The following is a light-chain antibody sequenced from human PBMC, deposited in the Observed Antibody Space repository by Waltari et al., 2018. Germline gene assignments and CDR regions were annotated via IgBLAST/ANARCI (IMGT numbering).Light chain of an antibody. J-gene: IGKJ2*03. CDR1: QGISSY. Sequence: IQMTEYPSSRSAFVGDTVTITCRASQGISSYLNWFQQKPGKAPKLLIYAASSLESGVPSRFSGSGSGTEFTLTISSLQPEDFAAYYCLQHNSYPYSFGQGTKVEIK. V-gene: IGKV1-17*01. CDR2: AAS. CDR3: LQHNSYPYS.